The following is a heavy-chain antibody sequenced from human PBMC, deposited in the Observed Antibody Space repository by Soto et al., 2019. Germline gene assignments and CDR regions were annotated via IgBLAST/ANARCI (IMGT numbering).Heavy chain of an antibody. CDR2: INSDRSST. CDR3: ARGGTGTSPSLDYYYGMDV. J-gene: IGHJ6*02. CDR1: GFTFSSYW. D-gene: IGHD1-1*01. V-gene: IGHV3-74*01. Sequence: PGGSLRLSCAASGFTFSSYWMHWVRQAPGKGLVWVSRINSDRSSTSYADSVKGRFTISRDNAKNTLYLQMNSLRAEDTAVYYCARGGTGTSPSLDYYYGMDVWGQGNTVTVYS.